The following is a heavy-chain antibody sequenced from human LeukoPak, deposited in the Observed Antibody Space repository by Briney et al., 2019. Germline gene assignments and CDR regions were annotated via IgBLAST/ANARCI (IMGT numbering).Heavy chain of an antibody. J-gene: IGHJ5*01. CDR1: GGSFSSYC. Sequence: GRSLTLSCAASGGSFSSYCRCWVRQPPGEGLEWVAFVSRDGRNQHFADSVKGRFTIVRDNSQKTIYLQTNTMRTDDTAIYCSAKERHSNGYGTFLDSWGERTMVTVSS. CDR2: VSRDGRNQ. V-gene: IGHV3-30*18. CDR3: AKERHSNGYGTFLDS. D-gene: IGHD5-12*01.